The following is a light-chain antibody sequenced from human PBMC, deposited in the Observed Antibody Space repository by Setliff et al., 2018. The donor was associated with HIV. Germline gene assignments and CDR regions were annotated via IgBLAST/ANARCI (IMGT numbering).Light chain of an antibody. J-gene: IGLJ1*01. Sequence: SYELTQPPSVSVAPGETARIACGGNNIGSKSVHWYQQKPGQAPVLVVYDVNDRPLGIPERFSGSNSGNTATLTINRVEAGDEADYYCQVWDSSSDHPFVFGSGTKV. CDR3: QVWDSSSDHPFV. V-gene: IGLV3-21*02. CDR2: DVN. CDR1: NIGSKS.